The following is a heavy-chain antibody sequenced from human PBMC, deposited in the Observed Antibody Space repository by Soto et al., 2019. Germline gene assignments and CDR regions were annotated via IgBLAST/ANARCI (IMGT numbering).Heavy chain of an antibody. CDR3: ASYGSAAVDY. D-gene: IGHD6-13*01. CDR1: GFTFSSYA. J-gene: IGHJ4*02. V-gene: IGHV3-30-3*01. CDR2: ISYDGSNK. Sequence: GGSLRLSCAASGFTFSSYAMHWVRQAPGKGLEWVAVISYDGSNKYYADSVKGRFTISRDNSKNTLYLQMNSLRAEDTAVYYCASYGSAAVDYWGQGTLVTVSS.